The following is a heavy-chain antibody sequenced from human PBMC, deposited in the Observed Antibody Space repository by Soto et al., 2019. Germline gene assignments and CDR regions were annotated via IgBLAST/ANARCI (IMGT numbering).Heavy chain of an antibody. D-gene: IGHD2-2*01. CDR1: GFTFSINA. J-gene: IGHJ4*02. CDR3: AKDRDYPRDQFHY. CDR2: ISANGQGI. V-gene: IGHV3-23*01. Sequence: EVQLLESGGGLVQPGGSLRLSCATSGFTFSINALSWVRQAPGKGLELVSAISANGQGIYYADSVRGRFSISRDNSRNTVFLHMDSLRAEDTAVYYCAKDRDYPRDQFHYWGQGTLVTVSS.